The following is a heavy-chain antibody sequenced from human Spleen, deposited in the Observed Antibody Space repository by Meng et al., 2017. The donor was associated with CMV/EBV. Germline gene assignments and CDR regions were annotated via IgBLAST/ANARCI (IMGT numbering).Heavy chain of an antibody. CDR3: ARGGGIYRGGYFYGMDV. CDR1: RRYY. Sequence: RRYYMKWVRQAPGQGLEWMGISSPSGGSTTYAKKFQGRVTMTRDSSTRTVYMELSSLRSEDTAVYYCARGGGIYRGGYFYGMDVWGQGTTVTVSS. V-gene: IGHV1-46*01. D-gene: IGHD3-16*01. CDR2: SSPSGGST. J-gene: IGHJ6*02.